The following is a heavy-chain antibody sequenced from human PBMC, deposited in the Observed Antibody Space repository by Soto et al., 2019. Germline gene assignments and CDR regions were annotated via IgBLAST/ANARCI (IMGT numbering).Heavy chain of an antibody. V-gene: IGHV3-11*01. CDR3: AGDVNRNYRTTYYYYYMDL. CDR2: ISSSGSTI. D-gene: IGHD4-4*01. CDR1: GFTFSDYY. J-gene: IGHJ6*03. Sequence: QVQLVESGGGLVKPGGSLRLSCAASGFTFSDYYMRWIRQAPGKGLEWVSYISSSGSTIYYADSVKGRFTISRDNAKNSLYRRMNSVRAEDTAVYYCAGDVNRNYRTTYYYYYMDLWGNGTTVTVS.